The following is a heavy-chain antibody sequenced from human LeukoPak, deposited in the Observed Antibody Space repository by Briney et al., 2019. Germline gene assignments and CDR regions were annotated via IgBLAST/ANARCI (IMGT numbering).Heavy chain of an antibody. V-gene: IGHV3-30*18. Sequence: PGGSLRLPCAASGFTFSSYGMHWVRQAPGKGLEWVAVISYDGSNKYYADSVKGRFTISRDNSKNTLYLQMNSLRAEDTAVYYCAKDTTIVVVTAILDYWGQGTLVTVSS. CDR1: GFTFSSYG. CDR3: AKDTTIVVVTAILDY. CDR2: ISYDGSNK. J-gene: IGHJ4*02. D-gene: IGHD2-21*02.